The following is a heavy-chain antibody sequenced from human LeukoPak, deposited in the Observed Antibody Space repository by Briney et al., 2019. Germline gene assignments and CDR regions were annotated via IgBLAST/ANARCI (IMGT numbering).Heavy chain of an antibody. CDR3: ARGRSITFGGVIAPDY. V-gene: IGHV1-18*01. D-gene: IGHD3-16*02. Sequence: GASVKVSCKAAGGTFSSYAISWVRQAPGQGLEWMGWISAYNGNTNYAQKLQGRVTMTTDTSTSTAYMELRSLRSDDTAVYCCARGRSITFGGVIAPDYWGQGTLVTVSS. J-gene: IGHJ4*02. CDR2: ISAYNGNT. CDR1: GGTFSSYA.